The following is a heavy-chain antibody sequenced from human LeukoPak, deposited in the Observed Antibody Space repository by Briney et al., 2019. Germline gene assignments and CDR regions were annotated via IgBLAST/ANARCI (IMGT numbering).Heavy chain of an antibody. J-gene: IGHJ4*02. CDR3: AKDGGISWPYYLDC. CDR1: GFTFDDYA. CDR2: ITWNGGKK. V-gene: IGHV3-9*01. D-gene: IGHD6-13*01. Sequence: GGSLRLSCAASGFTFDDYAMHWVRQAPGKGLEWVSGITWNGGKKNYADSVRGRFTISRDNAKNSLNLQMNSLSAEDTALYYCAKDGGISWPYYLDCWGRGTLVIVSS.